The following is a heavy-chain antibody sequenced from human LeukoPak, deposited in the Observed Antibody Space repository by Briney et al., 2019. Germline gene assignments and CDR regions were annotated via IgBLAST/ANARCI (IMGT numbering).Heavy chain of an antibody. D-gene: IGHD1-26*01. Sequence: PGGSLRLSCAASGFTFNSYAMAWVRQPPEKGLEWVSSITDNGISTYYADSVKGRFTISRDNSKNTLYLQMNSLRAEDTAVYYCAKGLRGNYDYWGQGTLVTVSS. J-gene: IGHJ4*02. CDR3: AKGLRGNYDY. CDR2: ITDNGIST. V-gene: IGHV3-23*01. CDR1: GFTFNSYA.